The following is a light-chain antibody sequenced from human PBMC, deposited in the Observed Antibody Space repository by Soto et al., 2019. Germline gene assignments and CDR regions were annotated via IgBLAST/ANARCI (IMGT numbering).Light chain of an antibody. CDR3: QQRSNWPLT. V-gene: IGKV3-11*01. Sequence: EIVLTQSPATLSWSPGERATPSCRASQSVGSSLAWYQQRPGQAPRLLIYDAFIRATGIPARFSGSESGTDFTLTISSLEPEDFAVYYCQQRSNWPLTFGQGTRLEIK. CDR2: DAF. J-gene: IGKJ5*01. CDR1: QSVGSS.